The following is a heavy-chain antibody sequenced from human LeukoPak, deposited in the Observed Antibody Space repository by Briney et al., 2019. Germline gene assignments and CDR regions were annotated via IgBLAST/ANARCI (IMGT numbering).Heavy chain of an antibody. Sequence: GGSLRLSCTASGFTFSSYSMSWVRQAPGKGLEWVANIKQDGSEKYYVDSVKGRFTISRDNAKNSVFLQMNSLRAEDTAVYYCARVYGDYVGYWGQGTLVTVSS. CDR3: ARVYGDYVGY. CDR1: GFTFSSYS. V-gene: IGHV3-7*01. J-gene: IGHJ4*02. D-gene: IGHD4-17*01. CDR2: IKQDGSEK.